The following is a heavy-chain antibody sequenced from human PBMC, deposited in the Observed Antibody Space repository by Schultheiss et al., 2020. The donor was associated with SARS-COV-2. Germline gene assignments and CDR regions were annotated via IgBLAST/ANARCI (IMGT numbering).Heavy chain of an antibody. CDR3: AGSIAAAGIDWFDP. Sequence: SETLSLTCAVSGGSISSSNWWSWVRQPPGKGLEWIGEIYHSGSTNYNPSLKSRVTISVDTSKNQFSLKLSSVTAADTAVYYCAGSIAAAGIDWFDPWGQGTLVTVSS. V-gene: IGHV4-4*02. D-gene: IGHD6-13*01. CDR2: IYHSGST. CDR1: GGSISSSNW. J-gene: IGHJ5*02.